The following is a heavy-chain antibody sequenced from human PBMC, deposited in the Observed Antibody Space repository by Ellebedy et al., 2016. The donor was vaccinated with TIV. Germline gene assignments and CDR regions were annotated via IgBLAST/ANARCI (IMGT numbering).Heavy chain of an antibody. CDR1: GYSFTELF. V-gene: IGHV1-24*01. CDR3: TGHPPPPLRAEYYYAMDV. J-gene: IGHJ6*02. Sequence: ASVKVSCKVSGYSFTELFKHWVRQAPGKGLEWVGGFDPEDGKTVYAQNFQGRITMTEDRSTDTAYMELTSLRSEDTAVYYCTGHPPPPLRAEYYYAMDVWGQGTTVTVSS. CDR2: FDPEDGKT.